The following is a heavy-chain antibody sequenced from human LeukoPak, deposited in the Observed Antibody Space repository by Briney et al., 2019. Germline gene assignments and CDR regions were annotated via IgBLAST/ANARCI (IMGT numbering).Heavy chain of an antibody. Sequence: ASVKVSCKASGYTFTSYAMNWVRQAPGQGLEWMGWINTNTGSPTYAQGFTGRFVFSLDTSVSTAYLQISSLKAEDTAVYYCARVYYDSSGAVKTNWFDPWGQGTLVTVSS. CDR2: INTNTGSP. J-gene: IGHJ5*02. CDR1: GYTFTSYA. CDR3: ARVYYDSSGAVKTNWFDP. V-gene: IGHV7-4-1*02. D-gene: IGHD3-22*01.